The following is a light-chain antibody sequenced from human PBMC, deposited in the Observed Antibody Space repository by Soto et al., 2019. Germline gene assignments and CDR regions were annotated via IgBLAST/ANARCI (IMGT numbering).Light chain of an antibody. CDR2: GAS. V-gene: IGKV3-20*01. CDR1: QSVSSIY. CDR3: QQYGSSLYT. Sequence: EIVLTQSPDTLSLSPGERATLSCRASQSVSSIYLAWYQQKPGQAPRLLIYGASNRATGIPDRFSGSGSGTDVTLTISRLEPEDFAVYYCQQYGSSLYTFGQGTKLEIK. J-gene: IGKJ2*01.